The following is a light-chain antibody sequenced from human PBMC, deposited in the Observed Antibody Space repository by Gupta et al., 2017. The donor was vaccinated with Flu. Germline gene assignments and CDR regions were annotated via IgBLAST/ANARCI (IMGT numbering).Light chain of an antibody. CDR1: QGIRSN. Sequence: AIRMTQSPSSFSASTGDRVTVTCRASQGIRSNLVWYQQKPGKAPKLLIYAASTLQSGVPSRFSGSGSGTDFTLTISYLQSEDFATYYCQQHDSYPRTFGQGTKVEIK. CDR3: QQHDSYPRT. CDR2: AAS. V-gene: IGKV1-8*01. J-gene: IGKJ1*01.